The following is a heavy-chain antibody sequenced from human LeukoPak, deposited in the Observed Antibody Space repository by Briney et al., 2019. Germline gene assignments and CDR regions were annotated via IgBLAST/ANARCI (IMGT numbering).Heavy chain of an antibody. CDR2: IYHSGST. D-gene: IGHD4-23*01. CDR1: GGSISSGGYS. Sequence: SQTLSLTCAVSGGSISSGGYSWSWIRQPSGKGLEWIGYIYHSGSTYYNPSLKSRVTVSVDRSKNQFSLKLSSVTAADTAVYYCARASDGGNPRRGSYGMDVWGQGTTVTVSS. J-gene: IGHJ6*02. CDR3: ARASDGGNPRRGSYGMDV. V-gene: IGHV4-30-2*01.